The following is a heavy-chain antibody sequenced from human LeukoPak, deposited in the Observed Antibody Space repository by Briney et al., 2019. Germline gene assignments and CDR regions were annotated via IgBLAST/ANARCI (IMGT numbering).Heavy chain of an antibody. V-gene: IGHV3-33*01. CDR1: GFTFSSYG. Sequence: GGSLRLSCAASGFTFSSYGMHWVRQAPGKGLEWVAVIWYDGSNKYYADSVKGRFTISRDNSKNTLYLQMNSLRAEDTAVYYCARDQGDTAMVLYYFDYWGQGTLVTVSS. CDR3: ARDQGDTAMVLYYFDY. D-gene: IGHD5-18*01. J-gene: IGHJ4*02. CDR2: IWYDGSNK.